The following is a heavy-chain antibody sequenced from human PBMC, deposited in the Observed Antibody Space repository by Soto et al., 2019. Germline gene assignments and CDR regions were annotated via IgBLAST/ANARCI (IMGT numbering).Heavy chain of an antibody. J-gene: IGHJ4*02. CDR2: IKSKTDGGTT. CDR3: TTGLWGGAPPGHY. D-gene: IGHD1-26*01. Sequence: GGSLRLSCAASGFTFSNAWMNWVRQAPGKGLEWVGRIKSKTDGGTTDYAAPVKGRFTISRDDSKNTLYLQMNSLKTGGTAVYYCTTGLWGGAPPGHYWGQGTLVTVSS. CDR1: GFTFSNAW. V-gene: IGHV3-15*07.